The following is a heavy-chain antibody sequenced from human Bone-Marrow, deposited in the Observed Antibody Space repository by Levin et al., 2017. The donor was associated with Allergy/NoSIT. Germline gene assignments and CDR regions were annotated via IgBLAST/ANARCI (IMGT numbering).Heavy chain of an antibody. CDR1: GGSISSRNW. CDR3: ARVDPVNQPLHFDY. D-gene: IGHD1-14*01. Sequence: SETLSLTCAVSGGSISSRNWWSWVRQPPGKGLEWIAEIYHSGSTNYNPSLKSRVTISVDKSKNELSMTLSSVTAADTAVYYCARVDPVNQPLHFDYWGQGTLVTVSS. CDR2: IYHSGST. J-gene: IGHJ4*02. V-gene: IGHV4-4*02.